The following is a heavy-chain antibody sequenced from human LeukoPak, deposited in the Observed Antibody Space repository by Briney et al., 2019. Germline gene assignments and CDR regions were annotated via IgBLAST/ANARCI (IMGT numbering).Heavy chain of an antibody. J-gene: IGHJ4*02. CDR3: AKDHYGSGSYNY. Sequence: GGSLRLSCAASGFTFGSYSMTWVRQAPGKGLEWVSLIDSNSNFMNYADSVKGRFTISRDNAKKSLYLEMNSLRAEDTAVYYCAKDHYGSGSYNYWGQGTLVTVSS. V-gene: IGHV3-21*01. CDR1: GFTFGSYS. CDR2: IDSNSNFM. D-gene: IGHD3-10*01.